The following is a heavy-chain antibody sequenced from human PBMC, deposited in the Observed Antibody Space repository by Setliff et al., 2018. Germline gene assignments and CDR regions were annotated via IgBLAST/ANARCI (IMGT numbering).Heavy chain of an antibody. CDR2: TIPMFGSA. V-gene: IGHV1-69*05. CDR1: GGTFRSYG. D-gene: IGHD3-22*01. J-gene: IGHJ3*02. CDR3: TTDKDAPSYYYDEDVFDM. Sequence: SVKVSCKASGGTFRSYGISWVRQAPGQGLEWMGGTIPMFGSANYAQKFQGRVTIITDEFTGTAYMELSSLRTEDTAVYYCTTDKDAPSYYYDEDVFDMWGQGTGVTVSS.